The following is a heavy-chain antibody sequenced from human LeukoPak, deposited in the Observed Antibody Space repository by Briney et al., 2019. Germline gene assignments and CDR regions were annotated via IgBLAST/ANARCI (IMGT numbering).Heavy chain of an antibody. D-gene: IGHD3-9*01. V-gene: IGHV1-18*01. J-gene: IGHJ6*03. CDR2: ISAYNGNT. CDR1: GYTFTSYG. Sequence: GASVKVSCKASGYTFTSYGISWVRQAPGQGLEWMGWISAYNGNTNYAQKLQGRVTMTTDTSTSTAYMELRSLRSDDTAVYYCARAPYYDILTGAPNYYYMDVWGKGTTVTISS. CDR3: ARAPYYDILTGAPNYYYMDV.